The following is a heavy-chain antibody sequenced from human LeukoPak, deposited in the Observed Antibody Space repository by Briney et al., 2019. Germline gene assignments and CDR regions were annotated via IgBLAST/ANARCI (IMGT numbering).Heavy chain of an antibody. Sequence: SETLSLTCTVSGGSISSSSYYWGWIRQPPGKGLEWIGSIYYSGSTYYNPSLKSRVTISVDTSKNQFSLKLSSVTAADTAVYYCASSYYYGSGSYYLPFDPWGQGTLVTVSS. V-gene: IGHV4-39*07. CDR2: IYYSGST. CDR3: ASSYYYGSGSYYLPFDP. D-gene: IGHD3-10*01. J-gene: IGHJ5*02. CDR1: GGSISSSSYY.